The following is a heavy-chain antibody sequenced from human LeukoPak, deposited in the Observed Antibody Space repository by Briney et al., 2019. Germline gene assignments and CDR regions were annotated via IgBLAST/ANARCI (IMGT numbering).Heavy chain of an antibody. Sequence: SETLSLTCAVYGGSFSGYYWSWIRQPPGKGLEWIGEINHSGSTNYNPSLKSRVTISVDTSKNQFSLKLSSVTAADTAVYYCARVGYYYDSSGYLRYWGQGTLVTVSS. CDR2: INHSGST. V-gene: IGHV4-34*01. J-gene: IGHJ4*02. CDR3: ARVGYYYDSSGYLRY. CDR1: GGSFSGYY. D-gene: IGHD3-22*01.